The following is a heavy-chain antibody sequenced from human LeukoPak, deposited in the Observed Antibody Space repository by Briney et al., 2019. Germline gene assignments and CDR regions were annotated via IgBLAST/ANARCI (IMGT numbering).Heavy chain of an antibody. V-gene: IGHV3-74*01. CDR3: ARELPREVTLDY. CDR1: GFTFISYG. Sequence: PGGSLRLSCAASGFTFISYGMQWVRQAPGKGLVRVSRINNGGVSTNYADSVRGRFTISRDNAKNTLYLQMNSLRAEDTGVYYCARELPREVTLDYWGQGTLVTVSS. D-gene: IGHD2-21*02. J-gene: IGHJ4*02. CDR2: INNGGVST.